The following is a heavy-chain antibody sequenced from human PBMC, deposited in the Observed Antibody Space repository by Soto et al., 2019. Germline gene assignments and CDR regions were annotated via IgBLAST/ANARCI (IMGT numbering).Heavy chain of an antibody. J-gene: IGHJ4*02. Sequence: PGESLKISCKGSGYSFTSYWISWVRQMPGKGLEWMGRIDPSDSYTNYSPSFQGHVTISADKSISTAYLQWSSLKASDTAMYYCATVGYFSGGSCYSASEYYFDYWGQGTLVTVSS. CDR3: ATVGYFSGGSCYSASEYYFDY. D-gene: IGHD2-15*01. CDR2: IDPSDSYT. V-gene: IGHV5-10-1*01. CDR1: GYSFTSYW.